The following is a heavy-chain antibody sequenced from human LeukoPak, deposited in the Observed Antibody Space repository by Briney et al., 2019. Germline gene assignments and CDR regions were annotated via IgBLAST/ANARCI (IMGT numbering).Heavy chain of an antibody. CDR1: GGSISSSSYY. Sequence: PSESLSLTCTVSGGSISSSSYYWGWIRQPPGKGLEWIGYIYYSGSTNYNPSLKSRVTISVDTSKNQFSLKLSSVTAADTAVYYCARLPYGSGSYHYWGQGTLVTVSS. D-gene: IGHD3-10*01. CDR3: ARLPYGSGSYHY. J-gene: IGHJ4*02. V-gene: IGHV4-61*05. CDR2: IYYSGST.